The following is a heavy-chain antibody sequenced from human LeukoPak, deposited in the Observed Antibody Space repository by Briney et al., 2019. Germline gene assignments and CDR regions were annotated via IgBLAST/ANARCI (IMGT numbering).Heavy chain of an antibody. CDR2: IYYSGST. Sequence: PSETLSLTCTVSGGSISSGGYYWSWIRQHPGKGLEWIGYIYYSGSTYYNPSLKSRVTISVDTSKNQFSLKLSSVTAADTAVYYCARGRDSSSWYVRYYFDYWGQGTLVTVSS. V-gene: IGHV4-31*03. D-gene: IGHD6-13*01. CDR3: ARGRDSSSWYVRYYFDY. J-gene: IGHJ4*02. CDR1: GGSISSGGYY.